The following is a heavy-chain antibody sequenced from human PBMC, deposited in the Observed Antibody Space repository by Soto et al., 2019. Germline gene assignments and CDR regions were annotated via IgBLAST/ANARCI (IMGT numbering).Heavy chain of an antibody. CDR2: MYYSGNS. J-gene: IGHJ5*02. CDR3: ARQSLLRIFGVAMSWFDP. D-gene: IGHD3-3*01. V-gene: IGHV4-39*01. CDR1: GASISSSSYY. Sequence: QLQLQESGPGLVKPSETLSLTCTVSGASISSSSYYWGWIRQPPGKGLEWIGSMYYSGNSYYNPHLRSRVTMSVDTSKNQLSLTLSSVTAADTAVYYCARQSLLRIFGVAMSWFDPWGQGTQVTVST.